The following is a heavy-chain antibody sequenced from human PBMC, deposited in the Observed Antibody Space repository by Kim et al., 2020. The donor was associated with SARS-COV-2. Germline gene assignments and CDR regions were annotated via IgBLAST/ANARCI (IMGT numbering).Heavy chain of an antibody. CDR1: GGSFSGYY. J-gene: IGHJ4*02. CDR3: ARGPPPAVATIPRPAFDY. V-gene: IGHV4-34*01. D-gene: IGHD5-12*01. Sequence: SETLSLTCAVYGGSFSGYYWSWIRQPPGKGLEWIGEINHSGSTNYNPSLKSRVTISVDTSKNQFSLKLSSVTAADTAVYYCARGPPPAVATIPRPAFDYWGQGTLVTVSS. CDR2: INHSGST.